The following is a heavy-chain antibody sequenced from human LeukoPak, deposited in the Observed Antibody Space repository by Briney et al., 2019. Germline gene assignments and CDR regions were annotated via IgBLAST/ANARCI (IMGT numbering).Heavy chain of an antibody. CDR3: ARENLAPIVVVVAASDWFDP. V-gene: IGHV4-38-2*02. J-gene: IGHJ5*02. Sequence: PSETLSLTCTVSGYSISSSYYWGWIRQPPGKGLEWIGSIYYSGSTYYNPSLKSRVTISVDTSKNQFSLKLSSVTAADTAVYYCARENLAPIVVVVAASDWFDPWGQGTLVTVSS. D-gene: IGHD2-15*01. CDR1: GYSISSSYY. CDR2: IYYSGST.